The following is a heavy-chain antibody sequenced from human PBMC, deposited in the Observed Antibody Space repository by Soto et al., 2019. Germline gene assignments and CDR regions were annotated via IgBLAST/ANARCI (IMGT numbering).Heavy chain of an antibody. D-gene: IGHD1-1*01. J-gene: IGHJ4*02. CDR1: GYTFTSYG. CDR2: ISAHNGTP. V-gene: IGHV1-18*01. CDR3: ARGRYGDY. Sequence: QVHLVQSGAEVKKPGASVKVSCKGSGYTFTSYGITWVRQAPGKGLEGMGWISAHNGTPNYAQKIQGRVTVTRDTSTSTAYMELRSLRSDDTAVYYCARGRYGDYWGQGALVTVSS.